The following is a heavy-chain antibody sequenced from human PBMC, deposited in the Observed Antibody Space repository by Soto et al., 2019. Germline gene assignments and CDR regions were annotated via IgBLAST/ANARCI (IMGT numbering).Heavy chain of an antibody. J-gene: IGHJ1*01. CDR1: GFSLSTSGVG. CDR3: AHSYCSGGSCRAAEYFQH. CDR2: IYWDDDK. V-gene: IGHV2-5*02. Sequence: QITLKESGPTLVNPTQTLTLTCTFSGFSLSTSGVGVGWIRQPPGKALEWLALIYWDDDKRYSPSLKSRLTITKDTSKNQVVLTMTNMDPVDTATYYCAHSYCSGGSCRAAEYFQHWGQGTLVTVSS. D-gene: IGHD2-15*01.